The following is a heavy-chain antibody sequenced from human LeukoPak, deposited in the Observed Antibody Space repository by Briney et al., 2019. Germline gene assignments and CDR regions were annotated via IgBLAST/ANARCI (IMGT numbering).Heavy chain of an antibody. D-gene: IGHD2-2*01. CDR2: IKQDGSEK. Sequence: QTGGSLRLSCAASGFTFSSYWMSWVRQAPGKGLEWVANIKQDGSEKYYVDSVKGRFTISRDNAKNSLYLQMNSLRAEDTAVYYCARASLPHPAPANYFDYWGQGTLVTVSS. CDR1: GFTFSSYW. CDR3: ARASLPHPAPANYFDY. J-gene: IGHJ4*02. V-gene: IGHV3-7*01.